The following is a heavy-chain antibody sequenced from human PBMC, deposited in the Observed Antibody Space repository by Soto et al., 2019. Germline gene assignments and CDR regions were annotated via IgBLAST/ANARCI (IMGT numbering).Heavy chain of an antibody. J-gene: IGHJ6*02. D-gene: IGHD5-12*01. CDR3: ARGLLDMVGNIVHHYLLAV. Sequence: SVKVSCKAAGGTVSSYAISWVRQVPGQGLEWMGGIIPIFGTANYAQKFQGRVTITADESTSTAYMELSSLRSEDTAVYYCARGLLDMVGNIVHHYLLAVWARRSTVTVS. V-gene: IGHV1-69*01. CDR2: IIPIFGTA. CDR1: GGTVSSYA.